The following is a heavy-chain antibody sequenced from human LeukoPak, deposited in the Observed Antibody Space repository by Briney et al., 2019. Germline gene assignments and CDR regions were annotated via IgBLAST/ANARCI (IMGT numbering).Heavy chain of an antibody. CDR3: GKDSAFGVVPRGFDY. Sequence: GGSLRLPCAASGFTFSSYGMHWVRQAPGKGLEWVAGTSYDGSNKYYADSVKGRFTISRDNSKNMLYLQMNSLREDTALYYCGKDSAFGVVPRGFDYWGQGTLVTVSS. J-gene: IGHJ4*02. D-gene: IGHD3-3*01. CDR1: GFTFSSYG. CDR2: TSYDGSNK. V-gene: IGHV3-30*18.